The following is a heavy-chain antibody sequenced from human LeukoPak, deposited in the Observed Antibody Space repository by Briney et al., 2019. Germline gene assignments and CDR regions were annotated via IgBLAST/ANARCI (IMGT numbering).Heavy chain of an antibody. CDR2: ISGSGGST. Sequence: SGGSLRLSCAASGFTFSRNAMSWVRQAPGKGLEWVSAISGSGGSTYYADSVKGRFTISRDNSKNTLYLQMNSLRAEDTAVYYCAKCILTGYYAFDYWGQGTLVTVSS. D-gene: IGHD3-9*01. J-gene: IGHJ4*02. CDR1: GFTFSRNA. CDR3: AKCILTGYYAFDY. V-gene: IGHV3-23*01.